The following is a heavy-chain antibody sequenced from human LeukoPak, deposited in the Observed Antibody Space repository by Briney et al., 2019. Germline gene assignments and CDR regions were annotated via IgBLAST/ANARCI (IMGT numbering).Heavy chain of an antibody. Sequence: GESLRLSCAASGVTFSTYGMCWVRQAPGKGLEWVAFIRYDGRINYYADSVKGRFTISRDNSKNTLNLQMNSLKTEDTAVYYCSNAVEGSYYQYLAVWGKGTTVTVSS. CDR1: GVTFSTYG. J-gene: IGHJ6*03. CDR2: IRYDGRIN. CDR3: SNAVEGSYYQYLAV. V-gene: IGHV3-30*02.